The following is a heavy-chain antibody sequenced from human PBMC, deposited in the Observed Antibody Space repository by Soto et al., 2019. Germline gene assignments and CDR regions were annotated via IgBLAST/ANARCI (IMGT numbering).Heavy chain of an antibody. V-gene: IGHV1-69*01. CDR2: IIPIFGTA. J-gene: IGHJ6*02. CDR3: ARSIFGVVIYYYYGMDV. D-gene: IGHD3-3*02. CDR1: GGTFSSYA. Sequence: QVQLVQSGAEVKKPGSSVKVSCKASGGTFSSYAISWVRQAPGQGLEWMGGIIPIFGTANYAQKFQGRVTITADESTSTAYMEMSSLRSEDTAVYYCARSIFGVVIYYYYGMDVWGQGTTVTVSS.